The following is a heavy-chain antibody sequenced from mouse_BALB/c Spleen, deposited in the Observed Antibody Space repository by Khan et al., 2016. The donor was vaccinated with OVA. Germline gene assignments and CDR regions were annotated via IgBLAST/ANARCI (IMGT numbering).Heavy chain of an antibody. CDR1: GYSFTTYY. J-gene: IGHJ3*01. V-gene: IGHV1S135*01. CDR3: TRHGYVAWFTY. D-gene: IGHD2-2*01. CDR2: IDPFSGST. Sequence: EVQLQQSGPELMKPGASVKISCMASGYSFTTYYIHWVMQSHGKSLEWIGYIDPFSGSTTYNQKFKGKATLTVDKSSSTADIHLSNLTSEDSAVYYCTRHGYVAWFTYWGQGTLVTVSA.